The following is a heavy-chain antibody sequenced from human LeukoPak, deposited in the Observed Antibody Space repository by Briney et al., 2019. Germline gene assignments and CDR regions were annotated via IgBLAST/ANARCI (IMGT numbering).Heavy chain of an antibody. J-gene: IGHJ4*02. CDR2: IKQDGSVR. V-gene: IGHV3-7*01. Sequence: GGSLRLSCTASGFTFSSYWINWVRKAPGKGMEWVANIKQDGSVRNYADSVKGRFTISRDNAENSVFLQMNSLRAEDAAVYYCAREGVGDGYNSDFWGQGALVTVSS. D-gene: IGHD5-24*01. CDR1: GFTFSSYW. CDR3: AREGVGDGYNSDF.